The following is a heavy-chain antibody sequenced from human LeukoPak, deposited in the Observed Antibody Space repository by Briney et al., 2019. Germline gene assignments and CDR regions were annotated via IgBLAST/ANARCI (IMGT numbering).Heavy chain of an antibody. V-gene: IGHV3-33*01. CDR3: VSRDGYSYGLDY. J-gene: IGHJ4*02. CDR1: EFTFSRNA. D-gene: IGHD5-18*01. Sequence: GRSLRLSCAASEFTFSRNAMHWVRQAPGKGLEWVTVIWYDGSNKYYADSVKGRFTISRDNSKNTLYLQMNSLRVEDTAVYYCVSRDGYSYGLDYWGQGTPVTVSS. CDR2: IWYDGSNK.